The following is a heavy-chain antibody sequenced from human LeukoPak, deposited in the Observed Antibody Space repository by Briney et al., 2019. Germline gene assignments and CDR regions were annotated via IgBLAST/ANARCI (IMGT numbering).Heavy chain of an antibody. D-gene: IGHD2-2*01. CDR2: IYYSGST. V-gene: IGHV4-39*01. J-gene: IGHJ3*02. CDR3: ARGEARYCSSTSCTKGVDI. Sequence: SETLSLTCTVSAGSISSSSYYWGWIRQPPGKGLEWIGSIYYSGSTYYNPSLKSRVTISVDTSKNQFSLKLSSVTAADTAVYYCARGEARYCSSTSCTKGVDIWGQGTMVTVSS. CDR1: AGSISSSSYY.